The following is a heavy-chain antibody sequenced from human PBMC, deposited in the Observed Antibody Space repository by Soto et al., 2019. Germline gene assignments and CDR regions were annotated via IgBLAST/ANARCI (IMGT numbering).Heavy chain of an antibody. CDR1: GFTFSDYY. J-gene: IGHJ6*02. Sequence: QVQLVESGGGLVKPGGSLRLSCAASGFTFSDYYMTWIRQAPGKGLEWVSNISSSSSYTNYADSVKGRFTVSRDNAKNSVYLEMNSLRAEDTAVYYCARSKGGSYGMDVWCQGTTVTVSS. D-gene: IGHD1-26*01. V-gene: IGHV3-11*05. CDR3: ARSKGGSYGMDV. CDR2: ISSSSSYT.